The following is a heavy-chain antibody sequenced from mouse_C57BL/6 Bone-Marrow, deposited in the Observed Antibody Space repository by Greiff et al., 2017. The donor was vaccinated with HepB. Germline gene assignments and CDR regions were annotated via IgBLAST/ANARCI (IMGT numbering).Heavy chain of an antibody. D-gene: IGHD1-1*01. CDR1: GFSLTSYA. Sequence: QVQLKESGPGLVAPSQSLSITCTVSGFSLTSYAISWVRQPPGKGLEWLGVIWTGGGTNYNSALKSRLSISKDNSKSQVFLKMNSLQTDDTAMYYCARNFGPFYYYGYFDYWGQGTTLTVSS. J-gene: IGHJ2*01. V-gene: IGHV2-9-1*01. CDR2: IWTGGGT. CDR3: ARNFGPFYYYGYFDY.